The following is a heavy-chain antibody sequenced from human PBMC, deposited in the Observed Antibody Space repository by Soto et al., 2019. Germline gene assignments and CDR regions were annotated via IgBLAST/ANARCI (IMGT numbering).Heavy chain of an antibody. J-gene: IGHJ6*02. D-gene: IGHD6-19*01. CDR3: ATLAVAGTRRGYYYGMDV. CDR1: VYTFTGYY. V-gene: IGHV1-2*02. Sequence: ASVKVSCKASVYTFTGYYMHWVRQAPGQGLEWMGWINPNSGGTNYAQKFQGRVTMTRDTSISTAYMELSRLRSDDTAVYYCATLAVAGTRRGYYYGMDVWGQGTTVTVSS. CDR2: INPNSGGT.